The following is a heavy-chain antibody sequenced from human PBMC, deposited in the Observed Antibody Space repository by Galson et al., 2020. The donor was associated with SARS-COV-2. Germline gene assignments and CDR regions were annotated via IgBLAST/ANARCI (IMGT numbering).Heavy chain of an antibody. J-gene: IGHJ5*02. CDR3: AKDGCSGGSGSVDP. Sequence: SLRLSCAASGFTFDDYAMHWVRQAPGKGLGWVSTVRWNSGSIGYADSVKGRFTISRDNAKNSLYLQMNSLRVEDMALYYCAKDGCSGGSGSVDPGGQGTLVTVSS. V-gene: IGHV3-9*03. CDR1: GFTFDDYA. CDR2: VRWNSGSI. D-gene: IGHD2-15*01.